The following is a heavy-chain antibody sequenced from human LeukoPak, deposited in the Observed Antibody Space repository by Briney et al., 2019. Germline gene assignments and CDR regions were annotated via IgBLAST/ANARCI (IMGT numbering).Heavy chain of an antibody. CDR1: GFTFSGSA. D-gene: IGHD3-9*01. J-gene: IGHJ6*03. Sequence: GGSLRLSCTASGFTFSGSAMHWVRQASGKGLEWVGRIRSKANSYATVYAASVKGRFTISRDDSKNTAYLQMNSLKTEDTAVYYCTRTSDILTGYTPREAYYYYYHMDVWGKGTTVTVSS. CDR3: TRTSDILTGYTPREAYYYYYHMDV. CDR2: IRSKANSYAT. V-gene: IGHV3-73*01.